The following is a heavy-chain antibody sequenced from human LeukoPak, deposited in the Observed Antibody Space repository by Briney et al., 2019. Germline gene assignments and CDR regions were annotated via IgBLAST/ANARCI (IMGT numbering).Heavy chain of an antibody. CDR1: GFTVSSNS. CDR3: AKDLGNSGSYSDAFDI. J-gene: IGHJ3*02. CDR2: ISGSGGST. Sequence: GGSLRLSCTVSGFTVSSNSMSWVRQAPGKGLEWVSAISGSGGSTYYADSVKGRFTISRDNSKNTLYLQMNSLRAEDTAVYYCAKDLGNSGSYSDAFDIWGQGTMVTVSS. D-gene: IGHD1-26*01. V-gene: IGHV3-23*01.